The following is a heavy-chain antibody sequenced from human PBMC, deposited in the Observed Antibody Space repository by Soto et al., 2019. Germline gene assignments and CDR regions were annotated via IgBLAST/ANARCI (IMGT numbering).Heavy chain of an antibody. CDR2: INSSSGST. Sequence: QVQLVQSGAEVKKPGASVKVSCKASGYTFTSYYMHWVRQAPGQGLEWMGIINSSSGSTSYAKKFQGRVTMTRDTSTSTVYMELSSLRSEDTAVYYCARDKYRYVGGMDVWGQGTTVTVSS. V-gene: IGHV1-46*01. J-gene: IGHJ6*02. D-gene: IGHD3-16*02. CDR3: ARDKYRYVGGMDV. CDR1: GYTFTSYY.